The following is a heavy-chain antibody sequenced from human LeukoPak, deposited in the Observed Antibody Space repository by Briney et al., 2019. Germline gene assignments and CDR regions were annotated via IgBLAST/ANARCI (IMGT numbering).Heavy chain of an antibody. Sequence: SETLSLTCTVSGGSISSYYWSWIRQPPGKGLEWIGYIYYSGSTNYNPSLKSRVTISVDTSKNQFSLKLSSVTAADTAVYYCARALGYCSGGSCYENWFDPWGQGTLVTVSS. V-gene: IGHV4-59*01. D-gene: IGHD2-15*01. CDR3: ARALGYCSGGSCYENWFDP. CDR2: IYYSGST. J-gene: IGHJ5*02. CDR1: GGSISSYY.